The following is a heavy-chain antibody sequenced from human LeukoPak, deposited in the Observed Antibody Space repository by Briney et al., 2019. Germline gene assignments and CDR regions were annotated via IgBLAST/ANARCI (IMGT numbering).Heavy chain of an antibody. CDR3: AKPRSSSWSVYYFDY. J-gene: IGHJ4*02. V-gene: IGHV3-23*01. CDR1: GFTFSSYA. D-gene: IGHD6-13*01. CDR2: ISGSGGST. Sequence: PGGSLRLSCAASGFTFSSYAMGWVRQAPGKGLEWVSAISGSGGSTYYADSVKGRFTISRGNSKNTLYLQMNSLRAEDTAVYYCAKPRSSSWSVYYFDYWGQGTLVTVSS.